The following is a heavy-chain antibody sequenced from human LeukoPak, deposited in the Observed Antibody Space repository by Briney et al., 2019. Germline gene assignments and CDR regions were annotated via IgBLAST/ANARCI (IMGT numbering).Heavy chain of an antibody. D-gene: IGHD3-10*01. Sequence: GASVKVSCKASGYTFTGYYMHWVRRAPGQGLEWMGCINPNSGGTNYAQKFQGRVTMTRDTSISTAYMELSRLRSDDTAVYYCAREVNTMVRGVIGGYFDYWGQGTLVTVSS. CDR1: GYTFTGYY. V-gene: IGHV1-2*02. CDR2: INPNSGGT. J-gene: IGHJ4*02. CDR3: AREVNTMVRGVIGGYFDY.